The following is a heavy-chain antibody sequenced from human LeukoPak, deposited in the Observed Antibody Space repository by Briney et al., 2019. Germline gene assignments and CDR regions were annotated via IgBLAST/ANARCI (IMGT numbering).Heavy chain of an antibody. Sequence: SQTLSLTCAISGDSVSSNSAAWNWIRQSPSRGLEWLGRTYCRSKWYNDYAVSVKSRITINPDTSKNQFSLQLNSVTPEDTAVYYCARVVSGSGWQNYYYYYMDVWGKGTTVTVSS. CDR3: ARVVSGSGWQNYYYYYMDV. D-gene: IGHD6-19*01. J-gene: IGHJ6*03. CDR1: GDSVSSNSAA. V-gene: IGHV6-1*01. CDR2: TYCRSKWYN.